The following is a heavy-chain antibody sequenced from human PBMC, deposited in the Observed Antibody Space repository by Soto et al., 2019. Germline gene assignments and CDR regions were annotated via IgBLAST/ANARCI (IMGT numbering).Heavy chain of an antibody. Sequence: QVQLVESGGGVVRPGRSLRLSCAATGFSFSTHGMHWVRQAPGKGLEWVAVIVNDGSEQDYSDSVKGLSTISRDNSKNTLSLQMTNLRAEDTGVYYGASEETCADNGLHHWGHGILVTVSS. CDR1: GFSFSTHG. J-gene: IGHJ5*02. CDR2: IVNDGSEQ. D-gene: IGHD1-1*01. CDR3: ASEETCADNGLHH. V-gene: IGHV3-33*01.